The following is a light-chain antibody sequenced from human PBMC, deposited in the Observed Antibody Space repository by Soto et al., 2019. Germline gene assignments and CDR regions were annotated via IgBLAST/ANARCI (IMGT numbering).Light chain of an antibody. CDR2: EVS. CDR3: ISYTGSNNPHVV. Sequence: QSALTEPPSASGSPGQSVTISCTGTRSDVGGYNYVSWYQQHPGKAPKLMIYEVSKRPSGVPDRFSGSKSGNTASLTVSGLQAEDEADYYCISYTGSNNPHVVFGGGTKLTVL. CDR1: RSDVGGYNY. J-gene: IGLJ2*01. V-gene: IGLV2-8*01.